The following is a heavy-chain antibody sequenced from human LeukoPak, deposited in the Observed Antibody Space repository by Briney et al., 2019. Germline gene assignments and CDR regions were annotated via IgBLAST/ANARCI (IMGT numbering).Heavy chain of an antibody. D-gene: IGHD6-13*01. CDR2: INPDNGGT. J-gene: IGHJ6*02. CDR1: GYTFTGYY. V-gene: IGHV1-2*02. Sequence: AASVKVSCKASGYTFTGYYMHWFRQAPGQGLEWMGWINPDNGGTIYAENFQGRVTMARDTSISRAYMELSSLTSDDTAVYYCARAQGGAAAGYYYYGLDVWGQGTTVTVPS. CDR3: ARAQGGAAAGYYYYGLDV.